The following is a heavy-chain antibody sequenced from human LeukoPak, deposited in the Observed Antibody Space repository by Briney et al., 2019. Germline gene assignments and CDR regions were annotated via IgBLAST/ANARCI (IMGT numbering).Heavy chain of an antibody. CDR3: ARLDYYDSSGLDY. CDR2: IYYSGST. CDR1: GGSISSSSYY. V-gene: IGHV4-39*01. D-gene: IGHD3-22*01. Sequence: PSETLSLTCTVSGGSISSSSYYWGWIRQPPGKGLEWIGSIYYSGSTYYNPSLKSRVTISVGTSKNQFSLKLSSVTAADTAVYYCARLDYYDSSGLDYWGQGTLVTVSS. J-gene: IGHJ4*02.